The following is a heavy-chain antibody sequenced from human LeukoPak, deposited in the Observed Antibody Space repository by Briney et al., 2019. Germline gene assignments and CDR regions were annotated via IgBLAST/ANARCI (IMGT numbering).Heavy chain of an antibody. J-gene: IGHJ6*02. D-gene: IGHD2-21*02. V-gene: IGHV4-39*07. CDR1: GGSISSSSYY. CDR3: ARVTLGMDV. Sequence: PSETLSLTCTVSGGSISSSSYYWCWLRQPPGKGLEWIGSIYYSGSTYYNPSLKSRVTISVDTSKNQFSLKLSSVTAADTAVYYCARVTLGMDVWGQGTTVTVSS. CDR2: IYYSGST.